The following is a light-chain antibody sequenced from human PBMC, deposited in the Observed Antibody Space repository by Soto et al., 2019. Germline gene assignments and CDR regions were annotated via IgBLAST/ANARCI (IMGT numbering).Light chain of an antibody. Sequence: EIVLTQSPGTLSLSPGERATLSCRASPSVSSSSLAWYQQRRGQAPRLLIHDASSRTTGIPDRFSGSGSGTDFTLTISRLEPEDFAVYYCQQDGGSPRTFGQGTKVDIK. V-gene: IGKV3-20*01. CDR3: QQDGGSPRT. CDR1: PSVSSSS. CDR2: DAS. J-gene: IGKJ1*01.